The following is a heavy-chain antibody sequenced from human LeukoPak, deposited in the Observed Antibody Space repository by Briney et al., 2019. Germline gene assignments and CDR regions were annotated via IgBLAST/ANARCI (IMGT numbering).Heavy chain of an antibody. CDR2: IYYSGST. J-gene: IGHJ4*02. Sequence: SETLSLTCTVSGGSISSSSYYWGWIRQPPGKGLEWIGSIYYSGSTYYNPSLKSRVTISVDTSKNQFSLKLSSVTAADTAVYYCASHYDSGGYFHYFDYWGQGTLVTVSS. CDR1: GGSISSSSYY. V-gene: IGHV4-39*01. D-gene: IGHD3-22*01. CDR3: ASHYDSGGYFHYFDY.